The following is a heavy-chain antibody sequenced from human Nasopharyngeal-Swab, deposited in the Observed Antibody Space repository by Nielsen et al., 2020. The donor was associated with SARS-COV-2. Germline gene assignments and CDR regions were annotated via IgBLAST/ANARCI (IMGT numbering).Heavy chain of an antibody. CDR1: GGSFSDYY. CDR3: ARHESVPAAIVETLGFDY. V-gene: IGHV4-34*01. J-gene: IGHJ4*02. CDR2: INHRGST. D-gene: IGHD2-2*01. Sequence: GSLRLSCAVYGGSFSDYYWSWIRQPPGKGLECIGEINHRGSTNYNPSLKSRVTVSVDTSKKQFSLKLSSVTAADTAVYYCARHESVPAAIVETLGFDYWGQGTLVTVSS.